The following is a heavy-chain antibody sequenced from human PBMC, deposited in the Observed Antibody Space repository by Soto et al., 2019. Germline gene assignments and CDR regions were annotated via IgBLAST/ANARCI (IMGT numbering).Heavy chain of an antibody. Sequence: GGCLGLSCAASGFALDAYTMRWVSLAPRKGLGWVSLISWDGGSTYYAGSVKGRFTNSRDNSKNSLYLQMNSLRAEDTALYYCAKNARKYYYYYGMDVGGQGSTAT. V-gene: IGHV3-43D*04. J-gene: IGHJ6*02. CDR3: AKNARKYYYYYGMDV. CDR1: GFALDAYT. CDR2: ISWDGGST.